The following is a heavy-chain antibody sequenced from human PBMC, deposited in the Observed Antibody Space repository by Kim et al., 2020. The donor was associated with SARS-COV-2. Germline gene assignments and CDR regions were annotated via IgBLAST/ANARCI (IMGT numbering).Heavy chain of an antibody. CDR2: ISWNSGSI. CDR1: GFTFGDYA. Sequence: GGSLRLSCAASGFTFGDYAMHWVRQAPGKGLEWVSGISWNSGSIGYADSVKGRFTISRDNAKNSLHLQMNSLRAEDTAFYYCAKGVGSGIAAAGLDYWGQGTLVTVSS. CDR3: AKGVGSGIAAAGLDY. V-gene: IGHV3-9*01. D-gene: IGHD6-13*01. J-gene: IGHJ4*02.